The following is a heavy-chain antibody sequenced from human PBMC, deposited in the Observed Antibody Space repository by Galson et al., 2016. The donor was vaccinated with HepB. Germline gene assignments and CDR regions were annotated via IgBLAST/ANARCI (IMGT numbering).Heavy chain of an antibody. Sequence: SLRLSCAASGFSVGRNYMGWVRQAPGKGLEWVSLIYSAGSTYYADSVQGRFIISRDNSKNTLYLQMNSLRVEDTAVYSCAKGYSSLRRFFDYWGRGILVTVSS. CDR3: AKGYSSLRRFFDY. J-gene: IGHJ4*02. V-gene: IGHV3-53*01. CDR1: GFSVGRNY. CDR2: IYSAGST. D-gene: IGHD1-26*01.